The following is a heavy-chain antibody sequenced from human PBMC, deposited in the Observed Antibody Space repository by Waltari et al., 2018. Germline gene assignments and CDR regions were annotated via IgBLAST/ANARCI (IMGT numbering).Heavy chain of an antibody. Sequence: QVQLVQSGAEVKKPGSSVKVSCKASGGTFSSYAISWVRQAPGQGLEWMGGIIPIFGTANHAQKFQGRVTITADESTSTAYMELSSLRSEDTAVYYCARAQEGYCSSTSCYTVFDYWGQGTLVTVSS. CDR1: GGTFSSYA. J-gene: IGHJ4*02. CDR2: IIPIFGTA. D-gene: IGHD2-2*02. CDR3: ARAQEGYCSSTSCYTVFDY. V-gene: IGHV1-69*01.